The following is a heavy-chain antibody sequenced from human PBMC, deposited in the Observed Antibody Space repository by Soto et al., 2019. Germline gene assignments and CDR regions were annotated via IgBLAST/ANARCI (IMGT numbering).Heavy chain of an antibody. D-gene: IGHD3-10*01. J-gene: IGHJ6*02. CDR3: AQLWFGELWHGIDV. CDR2: IIPILDVA. V-gene: IGHV1-69*02. CDR1: GGDFNSYT. Sequence: QLVQSGAEVKKPGSSVKVSCKASGGDFNSYTISWVRQAPGQGPEWMGTIIPILDVAKNAQKFQGRVTISADKSASTVYMELRSLRSDDTAVYYCAQLWFGELWHGIDVWGQGTTVTVSS.